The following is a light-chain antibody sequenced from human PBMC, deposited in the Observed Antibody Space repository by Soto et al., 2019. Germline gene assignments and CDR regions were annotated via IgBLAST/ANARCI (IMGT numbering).Light chain of an antibody. V-gene: IGKV1-5*03. CDR2: KAS. CDR3: QQYSTDYT. CDR1: QSISSW. J-gene: IGKJ2*01. Sequence: DIQMTQSPSTLSASVGDRVTITCRASQSISSWLAWYQQKPGKAPKLLIYKASNLESGVPSRSSGSGSGTEFTLTISSLQPDDFATYYCQQYSTDYTFGQGTKLEIK.